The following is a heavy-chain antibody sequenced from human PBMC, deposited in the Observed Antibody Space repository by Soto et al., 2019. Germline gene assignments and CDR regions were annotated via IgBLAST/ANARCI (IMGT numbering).Heavy chain of an antibody. CDR1: GGTFSSYT. J-gene: IGHJ5*02. CDR2: IILILGIA. CDR3: ARGEGWTGTTGWFDP. Sequence: QVQLVQSGAEVKKPGSSVKVSCKASGGTFSSYTISWVRQAPGQGLEWMGRIILILGIANYAQKFQGRVTFTADKSTSTAYMERSSLRSEDTAVYYCARGEGWTGTTGWFDPWGQGPLVTVSS. D-gene: IGHD1-1*01. V-gene: IGHV1-69*02.